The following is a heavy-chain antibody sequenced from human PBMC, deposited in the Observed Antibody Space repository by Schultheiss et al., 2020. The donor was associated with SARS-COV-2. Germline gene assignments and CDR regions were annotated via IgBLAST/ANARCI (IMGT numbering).Heavy chain of an antibody. V-gene: IGHV3-13*01. Sequence: GGSLRLSCAASGFTFSSYDIHWVRQATGKGLEWVSAIGTAGDTYYPGSVKGRFTISRDNAKNSLYLQMNSLRAEDTAVYYCARDPAAWGAAAGTFDYWGQGTLVTVSS. D-gene: IGHD6-13*01. J-gene: IGHJ4*02. CDR3: ARDPAAWGAAAGTFDY. CDR1: GFTFSSYD. CDR2: IGTAGDT.